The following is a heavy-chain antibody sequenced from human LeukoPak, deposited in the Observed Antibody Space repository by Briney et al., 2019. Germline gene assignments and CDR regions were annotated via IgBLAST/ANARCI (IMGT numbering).Heavy chain of an antibody. D-gene: IGHD3-10*01. CDR2: ITSTSNHI. CDR3: ARVYSANGYGSGHYDY. Sequence: GGSLRLSRVASGFTFSTYDMNCVRQDPGKGLECVSAITSTSNHINYADSVKGQFTIPRDSATNSLYLQINSLRAEDTAVYYCARVYSANGYGSGHYDYWGQGTLVTVSS. CDR1: GFTFSTYD. J-gene: IGHJ4*02. V-gene: IGHV3-21*01.